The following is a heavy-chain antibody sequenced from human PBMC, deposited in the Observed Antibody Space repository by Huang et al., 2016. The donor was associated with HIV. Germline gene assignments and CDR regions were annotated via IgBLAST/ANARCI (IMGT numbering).Heavy chain of an antibody. CDR1: GFPFNNHA. J-gene: IGHJ3*02. CDR2: KSNDGSNN. CDR3: ARAKDTWDAYDI. V-gene: IGHV3-30-3*01. D-gene: IGHD5-18*01. Sequence: QVQLVASGGGVVQPGRSLRLSCAVSGFPFNNHAMHWVRQAPGNGLEWVAVKSNDGSNNYCADSVECRFTNSRDRSKSTLLLHMTSLRTEDTAVYYCARAKDTWDAYDIWGQGTMVIVSS.